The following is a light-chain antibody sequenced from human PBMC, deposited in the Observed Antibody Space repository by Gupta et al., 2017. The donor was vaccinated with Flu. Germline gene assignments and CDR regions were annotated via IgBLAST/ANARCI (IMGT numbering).Light chain of an antibody. V-gene: IGLV2-14*01. CDR3: RSDASSSRYV. CDR2: EVS. CDR1: SSEVGGYKY. Sequence: ITISCTGTSSEVGGYKYVYWHHQHTGKPHNLMIYEVSKRAAGVANRFSVSKSGNTASLTISGRKQEDEADYYCRSDASSSRYVFGTGTKVTVL. J-gene: IGLJ1*01.